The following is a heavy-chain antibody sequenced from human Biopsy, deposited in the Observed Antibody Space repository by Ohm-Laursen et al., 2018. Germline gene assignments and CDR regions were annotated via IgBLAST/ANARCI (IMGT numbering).Heavy chain of an antibody. CDR3: AKHGSGWTGDDAFHI. Sequence: TLTLTCTVSGGSISGSSWSWIRQAPGKGLEWIGYISYSRDTNYNPSLKSRITISVDTSKNQFSLKLTSVTAADTAVYYCAKHGSGWTGDDAFHIWGQGTMVTVSS. V-gene: IGHV4-59*08. CDR2: ISYSRDT. CDR1: GGSISGSS. D-gene: IGHD6-19*01. J-gene: IGHJ3*02.